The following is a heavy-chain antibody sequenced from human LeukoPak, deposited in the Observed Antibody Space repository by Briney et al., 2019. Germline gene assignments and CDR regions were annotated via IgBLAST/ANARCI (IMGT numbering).Heavy chain of an antibody. CDR3: ARGRPHNYGDYYDY. D-gene: IGHD4-17*01. V-gene: IGHV3-33*08. CDR2: IWYDGSNK. Sequence: PGGSLRLSCAASGFTFSSYSMNWVRQAPGKGLEWVAVIWYDGSNKYYADSVKGRFAISRDNSKNTLYLQMNSLRAEDTAVYYCARGRPHNYGDYYDYWGQGTLVTVSS. J-gene: IGHJ4*02. CDR1: GFTFSSYS.